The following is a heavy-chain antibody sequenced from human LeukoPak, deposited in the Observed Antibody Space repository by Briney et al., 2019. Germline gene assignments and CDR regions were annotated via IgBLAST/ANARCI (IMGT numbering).Heavy chain of an antibody. CDR2: ISYDGSRR. J-gene: IGHJ3*01. Sequence: PGRSLRLSCAASGFSFTCCGMHWVRQAPGKGLEGVAVISYDGSRRYYADSMKGRFTISRDNAKNTLYLQMNSLRAEDTAMYYCARAVGPFDFWGPGTLVIVSS. CDR1: GFSFTCCG. CDR3: ARAVGPFDF. V-gene: IGHV3-30*03.